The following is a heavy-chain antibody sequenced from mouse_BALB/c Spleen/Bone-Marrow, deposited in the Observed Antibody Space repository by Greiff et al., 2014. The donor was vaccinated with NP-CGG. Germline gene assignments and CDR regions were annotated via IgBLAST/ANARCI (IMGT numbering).Heavy chain of an antibody. CDR2: IYPVSAST. CDR3: ASGVYYAMDY. Sequence: LQESGAERVKPGASVTLSCKASGYNFTSYWVNWVKLRPGQGLEWIGYIYPVSASTNYNEKFRSKATLTVDTSSSTAYMQLSNLASDDSALYYCASGVYYAMDYWGQGTSITVSS. CDR1: GYNFTSYW. V-gene: IGHV1-55*01. J-gene: IGHJ4*01.